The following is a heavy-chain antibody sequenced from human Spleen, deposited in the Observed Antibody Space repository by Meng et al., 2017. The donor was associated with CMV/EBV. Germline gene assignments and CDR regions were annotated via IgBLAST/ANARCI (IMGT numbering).Heavy chain of an antibody. CDR1: GFTFSSYA. Sequence: GGSLRLSCAASGFTFSSYAMSWVRQAPGKGLEWVSAISGSGGSTYYADSVKGRFTISRDNSKNTLYLQMNSLRAEDTAVYYCASGGRAHYYYGMDVWGQGTTVTVSS. CDR2: ISGSGGST. V-gene: IGHV3-23*01. J-gene: IGHJ6*02. CDR3: ASGGRAHYYYGMDV. D-gene: IGHD3-10*01.